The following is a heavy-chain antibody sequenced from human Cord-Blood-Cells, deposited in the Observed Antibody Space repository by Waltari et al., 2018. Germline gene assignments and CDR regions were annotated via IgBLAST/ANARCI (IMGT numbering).Heavy chain of an antibody. J-gene: IGHJ4*02. Sequence: QLQLQASRPGLVKPPQTLSLPCTVPGGSTSSCSSYRGWIRQPPGKGLEWIGSIYYSGSTYYNPSLKSRVTISVDTSKNQFSLKLSSVTAADTAVYYCARGYYGSGSYYRGLDYWGQGTLVTVSS. D-gene: IGHD3-10*01. CDR1: GGSTSSCSSY. CDR3: ARGYYGSGSYYRGLDY. CDR2: IYYSGST. V-gene: IGHV4-39*01.